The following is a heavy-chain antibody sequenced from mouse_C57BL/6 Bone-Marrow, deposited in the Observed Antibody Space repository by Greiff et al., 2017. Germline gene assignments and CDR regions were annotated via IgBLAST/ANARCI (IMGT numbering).Heavy chain of an antibody. D-gene: IGHD2-10*01. CDR2: IYPGRGST. CDR1: GYTFTSYW. J-gene: IGHJ1*03. V-gene: IGHV1-55*01. Sequence: QVQLQQPGAELVKPGASVKMSCKASGYTFTSYWITWVKQRPGQGLEWIGDIYPGRGSTNYNEKLNSKATLTVDTSSSTAYMRLSGLTSEDSAVYYCARPYYGNYWYVDVWGTGTTVTVSS. CDR3: ARPYYGNYWYVDV.